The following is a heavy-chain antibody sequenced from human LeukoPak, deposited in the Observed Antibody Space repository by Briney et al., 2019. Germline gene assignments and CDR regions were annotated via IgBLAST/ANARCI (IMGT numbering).Heavy chain of an antibody. Sequence: GGSLRLSCAAAGFTFSSYTMNWVRQAPGKGLEWVSSISTTSTYIYYADAVKGRFTISRDNAENSLYLQMDSLRAEDTAVYYCARGGNSNYYYYGMDVWGQGTTVTVSS. D-gene: IGHD4-23*01. CDR3: ARGGNSNYYYYGMDV. V-gene: IGHV3-21*01. CDR1: GFTFSSYT. CDR2: ISTTSTYI. J-gene: IGHJ6*02.